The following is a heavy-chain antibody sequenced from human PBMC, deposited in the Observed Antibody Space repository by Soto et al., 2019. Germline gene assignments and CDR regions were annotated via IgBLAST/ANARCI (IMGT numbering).Heavy chain of an antibody. CDR3: ARDGLVGATNWFDP. D-gene: IGHD1-26*01. CDR2: IIPIFGTA. J-gene: IGHJ5*02. Sequence: SVKVSCKASGCTFSSYSISWVRQAPGQGLEWMGGIIPIFGTANYAQKFQGRVTITADESTSTAYMELSSLRSEDTAVYYCARDGLVGATNWFDPWGQGTLVTVSS. CDR1: GCTFSSYS. V-gene: IGHV1-69*13.